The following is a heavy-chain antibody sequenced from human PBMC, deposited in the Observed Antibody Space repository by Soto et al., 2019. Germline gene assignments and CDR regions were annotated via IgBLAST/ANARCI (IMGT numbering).Heavy chain of an antibody. J-gene: IGHJ4*02. CDR2: IYHSGST. D-gene: IGHD3-10*01. Sequence: SETLSLTCTVSGYSISSGYYWGWIRQPPGKGLEWIGSIYHSGSTYYNPSLKSRVTISVDTSKNQFSRKLSSVTAADTAVYYCAREGAQGMVRGVDYWGQGTLVTVSS. CDR1: GYSISSGYY. CDR3: AREGAQGMVRGVDY. V-gene: IGHV4-38-2*02.